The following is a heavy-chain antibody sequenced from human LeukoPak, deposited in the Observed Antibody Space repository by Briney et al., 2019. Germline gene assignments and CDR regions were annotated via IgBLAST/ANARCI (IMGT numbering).Heavy chain of an antibody. CDR2: IKQEGSEK. J-gene: IGHJ4*02. V-gene: IGHV3-7*01. CDR3: ARDGHYDSSGLADY. CDR1: GFTFSSYW. D-gene: IGHD3-22*01. Sequence: GGSLRLSCAASGFTFSSYWMTWVRQAPGKGLEWVPNIKQEGSEKYYVDSVKGRFTISSDNAKNSLYLQMNSLRAEDTAVYYCARDGHYDSSGLADYWGQGSLVTVSS.